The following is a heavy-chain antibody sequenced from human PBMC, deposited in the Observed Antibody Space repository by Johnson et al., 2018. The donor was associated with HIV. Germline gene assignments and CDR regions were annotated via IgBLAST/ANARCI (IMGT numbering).Heavy chain of an antibody. D-gene: IGHD1-26*01. J-gene: IGHJ3*02. CDR1: GFTFSSYA. Sequence: QVQLVESGGGVVQPGRSLRLSCAASGFTFSSYAMHWVRQAPAKGLEWVAAISYDGSDKDHADSVKGRFTITRDSSKNTLYLQMNSLKTEDTAVYYCTVRGVLVGATTYDAFDIWGQGTMVTVSS. CDR2: ISYDGSDK. CDR3: TVRGVLVGATTYDAFDI. V-gene: IGHV3-30*04.